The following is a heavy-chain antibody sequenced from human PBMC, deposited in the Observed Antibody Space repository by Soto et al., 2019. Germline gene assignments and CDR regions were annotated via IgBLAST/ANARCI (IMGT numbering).Heavy chain of an antibody. J-gene: IGHJ6*02. CDR1: GGTFSSYA. V-gene: IGHV1-69*13. D-gene: IGHD6-13*01. CDR3: ASDSPQSGGDIAAAAPSGIDV. CDR2: IIPIFGTA. Sequence: ASVKFSCKASGGTFSSYAISWVRQAPGRGLECLGGIIPIFGTANYAQKFQGRVTITADESTSTAYMELSSLRSEDTAVYYCASDSPQSGGDIAAAAPSGIDVWGQGTPATVSS.